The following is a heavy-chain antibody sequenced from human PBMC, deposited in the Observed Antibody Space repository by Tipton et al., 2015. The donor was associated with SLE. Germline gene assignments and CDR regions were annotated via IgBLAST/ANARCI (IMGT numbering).Heavy chain of an antibody. CDR2: IYYSGST. J-gene: IGHJ6*02. CDR1: GDSLSSDTYY. D-gene: IGHD3-10*01. CDR3: ARSLLAQFDYGMDV. V-gene: IGHV4-31*03. Sequence: TLSLTCTVSGDSLSSDTYYWSWIRQPPGKGLEWIGYIYYSGSTYRVPSLESRITMSVDTSNNQFSLKMSSVTAADTAVYYCARSLLAQFDYGMDVWGQGTTVTVSS.